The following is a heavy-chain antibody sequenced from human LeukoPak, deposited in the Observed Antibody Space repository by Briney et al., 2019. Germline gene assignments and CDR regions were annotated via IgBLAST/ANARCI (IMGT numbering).Heavy chain of an antibody. CDR3: ARDIGRKYKIFDY. Sequence: GRSLRLSCAASGFTFSSYGMHWVRQAPGKGLEWVAVIWYDGSNKYYADSVKGLFTISRDNSKNTLYLQMNSLRAEDTAVYYCARDIGRKYKIFDYWGQGTLVTVSS. J-gene: IGHJ4*02. V-gene: IGHV3-33*01. CDR1: GFTFSSYG. CDR2: IWYDGSNK. D-gene: IGHD1-1*01.